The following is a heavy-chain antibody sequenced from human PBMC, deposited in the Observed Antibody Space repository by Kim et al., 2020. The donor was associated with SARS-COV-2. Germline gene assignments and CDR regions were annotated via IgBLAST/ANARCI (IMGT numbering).Heavy chain of an antibody. CDR2: ISPEGGSK. D-gene: IGHD6-19*01. J-gene: IGHJ6*02. V-gene: IGHV3-30*04. Sequence: GGSLRLSCVASGFTFSNYVMHWVRQAPGKGLEWVAAISPEGGSKYSADSVKGRFTTSRDNSKNTLYLQMNRLRGEDTAMYYCARVWSSGWYPRDGMDVWGQGTAVTVS. CDR3: ARVWSSGWYPRDGMDV. CDR1: GFTFSNYV.